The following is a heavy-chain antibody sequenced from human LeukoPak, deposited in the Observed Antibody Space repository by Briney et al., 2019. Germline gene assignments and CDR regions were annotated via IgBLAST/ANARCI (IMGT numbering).Heavy chain of an antibody. D-gene: IGHD2-2*01. Sequence: GASVKVSCKASGGTFISYAISWVRQAPGQGLEWMGGIIPIFGTANYAQKFQGRVTITADKSTSTAYMELSSLRADDTAVYYCAKSWCETICYGIYDWGQGTLVTVS. J-gene: IGHJ4*02. CDR3: AKSWCETICYGIYD. CDR2: IIPIFGTA. CDR1: GGTFISYA. V-gene: IGHV1-69*06.